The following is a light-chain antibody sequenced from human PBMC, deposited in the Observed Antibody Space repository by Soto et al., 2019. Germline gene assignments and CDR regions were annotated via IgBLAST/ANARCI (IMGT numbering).Light chain of an antibody. Sequence: ENVLTQSPGTLSLSPGERATLSCRASQSVTSNFLAWYQQKPGQAPRLLIYGASTRAAGVPDWFSGSGSGTDFTLTITGREPEDFAVYYCQQYGRSPLLYTFGQGTKL. CDR1: QSVTSNF. V-gene: IGKV3-20*01. CDR2: GAS. J-gene: IGKJ2*01. CDR3: QQYGRSPLLYT.